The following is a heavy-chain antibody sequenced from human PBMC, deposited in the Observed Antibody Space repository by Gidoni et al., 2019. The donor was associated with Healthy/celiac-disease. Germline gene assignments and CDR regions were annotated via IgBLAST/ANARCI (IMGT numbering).Heavy chain of an antibody. CDR2: IYYSGST. CDR3: ARHEMRGDYGDNWYFDL. D-gene: IGHD4-17*01. V-gene: IGHV4-39*01. CDR1: GGSLSSSSYY. Sequence: QLQLQESGPGLVKPSETLSLTCTVSGGSLSSSSYYWGWIRQPPGKGLEWIGSIYYSGSTYYNPSLKSRVTISVDTSKNQFSLKLSSVTAADTAVYYCARHEMRGDYGDNWYFDLWGRGTLVTVSS. J-gene: IGHJ2*01.